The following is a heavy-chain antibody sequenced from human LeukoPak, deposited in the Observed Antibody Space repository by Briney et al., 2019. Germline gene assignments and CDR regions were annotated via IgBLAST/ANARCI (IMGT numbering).Heavy chain of an antibody. Sequence: SETLSLTCTVSGGSISSYYWSWIRQPAGKGLEWIGRIYSSGSTNYNPSLKSRVSMSVDTSENQFSLKLSSVTAADTAVYYCARGSGRPHYFDYWGQGTLVTVSS. CDR2: IYSSGST. V-gene: IGHV4-4*07. J-gene: IGHJ4*02. D-gene: IGHD2-15*01. CDR3: ARGSGRPHYFDY. CDR1: GGSISSYY.